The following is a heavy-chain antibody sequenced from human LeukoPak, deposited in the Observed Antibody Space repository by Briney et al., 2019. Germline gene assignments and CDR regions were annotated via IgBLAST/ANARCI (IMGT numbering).Heavy chain of an antibody. Sequence: ASVKVSCKASGYTFTGYYMHWVRQAPGQGLEWMGWINPNSGGTNYAQKFQGRVTMTRDTSISTAYMELSRLRSDDTAVYYCARDPPESKSRGWYSKFDYWGKGTLVTVP. CDR2: INPNSGGT. D-gene: IGHD6-19*01. J-gene: IGHJ4*02. CDR3: ARDPPESKSRGWYSKFDY. V-gene: IGHV1-2*02. CDR1: GYTFTGYY.